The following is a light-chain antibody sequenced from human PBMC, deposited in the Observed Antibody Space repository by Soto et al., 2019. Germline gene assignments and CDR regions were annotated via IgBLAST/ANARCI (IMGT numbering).Light chain of an antibody. J-gene: IGLJ1*01. Sequence: QSALTQPRSVSGSPGQSGTISCTGSGRDVGGYNYVSWYQQQPGKAPKLLIYDVTIRTSGVSARFSGSKSGNTASLTISGLQAEDDADYFCCSYEGTYTSFVFGTGTKVTVL. V-gene: IGLV2-11*01. CDR2: DVT. CDR1: GRDVGGYNY. CDR3: CSYEGTYTSFV.